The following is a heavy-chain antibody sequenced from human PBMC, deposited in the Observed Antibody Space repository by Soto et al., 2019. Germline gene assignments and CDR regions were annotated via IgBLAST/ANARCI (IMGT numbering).Heavy chain of an antibody. V-gene: IGHV3-15*07. D-gene: IGHD5-12*01. Sequence: EVQLVESGGGLVKPGGSLRLSCAASGFSFSSGWMNWVRQIPGKGLEWVGRIKTNIDGGATDYSAPVKGRFTISRDDSKDTVYLQMNSLKTEDTAVYYCTTGRGGSAYVPRAYWGQGALVTVSS. CDR3: TTGRGGSAYVPRAY. J-gene: IGHJ4*02. CDR2: IKTNIDGGAT. CDR1: GFSFSSGW.